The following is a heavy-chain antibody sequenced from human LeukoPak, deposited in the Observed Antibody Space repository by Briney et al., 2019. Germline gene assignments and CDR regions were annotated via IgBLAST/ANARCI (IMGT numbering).Heavy chain of an antibody. CDR3: ARGQQWLVVDAFDI. J-gene: IGHJ3*02. Sequence: ASAKVSCKASGYTFTGYYMHWVRQAPGQGLEWMGCINPNSGGTNYGQKFQGRVTMTRDTSISTAYMELSRLRSDDTAVYYCARGQQWLVVDAFDIWGQGTMVTVSS. V-gene: IGHV1-2*02. CDR1: GYTFTGYY. D-gene: IGHD6-19*01. CDR2: INPNSGGT.